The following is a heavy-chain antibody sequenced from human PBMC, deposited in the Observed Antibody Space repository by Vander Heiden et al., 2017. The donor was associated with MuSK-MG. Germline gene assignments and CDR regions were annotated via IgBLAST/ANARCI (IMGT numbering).Heavy chain of an antibody. CDR2: ISYDGSNK. V-gene: IGHV3-30*18. CDR3: AKDRGVRGDFDY. D-gene: IGHD3-10*01. CDR1: GFTFSSYG. J-gene: IGHJ4*02. Sequence: QVQLVESGGGVVQPGRSLRLSCAASGFTFSSYGMHWVRQAPGKGLEWVAVISYDGSNKYYADSVKGRFTISRDNSKNTLYLQMNSLRAEDTAVYYCAKDRGVRGDFDYWGQGTLVTVSS.